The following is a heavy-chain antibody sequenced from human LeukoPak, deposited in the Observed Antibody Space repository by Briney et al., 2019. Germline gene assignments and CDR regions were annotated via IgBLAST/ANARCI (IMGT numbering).Heavy chain of an antibody. Sequence: PGGSLRPSCAASGFTFASYAMNWVRQAPGKGLEWVSAISGTGGDIHYADSVKGRFTISRDNSKNTLYLQMNSLRAEDTAVYYCAKSPMRTVTTNYFDYWGLGTLVTVSS. CDR1: GFTFASYA. CDR2: ISGTGGDI. V-gene: IGHV3-23*01. D-gene: IGHD4-17*01. J-gene: IGHJ4*02. CDR3: AKSPMRTVTTNYFDY.